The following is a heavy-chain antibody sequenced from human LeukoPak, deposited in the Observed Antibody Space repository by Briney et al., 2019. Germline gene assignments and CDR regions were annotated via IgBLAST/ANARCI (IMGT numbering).Heavy chain of an antibody. CDR3: AKDVGSYGGFYFDY. Sequence: GGSLRLASAASGFTFSSYAMSWVRQAPGKGLEWVSAISGSGGSTYYADSVKGRFTISRDNSKNTLYLQMNSLRAEDTAVYYCAKDVGSYGGFYFDYWGQGTLVIVSS. V-gene: IGHV3-23*01. D-gene: IGHD5-18*01. J-gene: IGHJ4*02. CDR2: ISGSGGST. CDR1: GFTFSSYA.